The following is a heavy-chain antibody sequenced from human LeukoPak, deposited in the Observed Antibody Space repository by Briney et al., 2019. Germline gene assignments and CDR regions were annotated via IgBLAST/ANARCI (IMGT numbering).Heavy chain of an antibody. CDR1: GFTFSNYA. D-gene: IGHD6-25*01. J-gene: IGHJ4*02. Sequence: GGSLRLSCAASGFTFSNYAVTWVRQAPGKGLEWVSAISGSGASTYYADSVKGRFTISRDNFKNTLFLQMNSLRAEDTAVYYCARRAFSGSDYWGQGTLVTVSS. CDR3: ARRAFSGSDY. V-gene: IGHV3-23*01. CDR2: ISGSGAST.